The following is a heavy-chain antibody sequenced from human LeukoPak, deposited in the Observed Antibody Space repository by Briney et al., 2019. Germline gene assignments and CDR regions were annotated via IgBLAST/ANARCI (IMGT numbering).Heavy chain of an antibody. D-gene: IGHD6-6*01. V-gene: IGHV5-51*01. CDR2: TYPGDSDT. J-gene: IGHJ4*02. Sequence: KAGESLKISCKGSGYSFTSYWIGWVRQMPGKGLEWLGITYPGDSDTRYSPSFQGQVTLSADKSINTAYLQWSSLKASDTAMYYCATTIAGRLYYFDYWGQGTLVTVSS. CDR3: ATTIAGRLYYFDY. CDR1: GYSFTSYW.